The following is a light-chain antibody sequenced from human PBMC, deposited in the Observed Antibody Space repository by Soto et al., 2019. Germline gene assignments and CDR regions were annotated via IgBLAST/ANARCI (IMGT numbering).Light chain of an antibody. Sequence: DIQMTQSPSSLSASIGDRVTITCRASQGITDFLAWYQQKPGKVPKLLIYAASTLQSGVPSRFSGSGSGTDFTLPISGLQPEDVASYYCQKDNSAPFAFGPGTKVDIK. V-gene: IGKV1-27*01. CDR1: QGITDF. CDR3: QKDNSAPFA. CDR2: AAS. J-gene: IGKJ3*01.